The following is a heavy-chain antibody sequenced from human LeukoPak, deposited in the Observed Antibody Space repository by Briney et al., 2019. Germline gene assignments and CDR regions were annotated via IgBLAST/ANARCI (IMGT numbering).Heavy chain of an antibody. CDR1: GFTFSSYG. J-gene: IGHJ4*02. CDR2: IHSGGST. V-gene: IGHV3-66*02. CDR3: ARGRYFDY. Sequence: GRSLRLSCAASGFTFSSYGMNWVRQAPGKGLEWVSVIHSGGSTYYADSVKGRFTISRDNSKNTLYLQMSSLRAEDTVVYYCARGRYFDYWGQGTLVTVSS.